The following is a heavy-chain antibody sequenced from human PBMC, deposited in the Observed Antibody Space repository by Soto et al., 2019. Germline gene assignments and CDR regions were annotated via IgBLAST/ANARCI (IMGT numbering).Heavy chain of an antibody. J-gene: IGHJ4*02. CDR2: INPGGGVT. V-gene: IGHV1-46*01. Sequence: QVQLVQSGAEVKMPGASVKLSCKASGYTFTSNYIHWVRQAPGRGLEWMGIINPGGGVTSHNYAQKFQGTVTMTVDTSTTTVYMELSRLRSEDTAEYYCARDRRHSSGLLDNWGQGALVTVSS. CDR1: GYTFTSNY. CDR3: ARDRRHSSGLLDN. D-gene: IGHD3-22*01.